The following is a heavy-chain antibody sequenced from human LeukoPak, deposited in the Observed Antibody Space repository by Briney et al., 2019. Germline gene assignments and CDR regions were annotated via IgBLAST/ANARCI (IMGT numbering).Heavy chain of an antibody. CDR2: ISGSGGTI. J-gene: IGHJ4*02. CDR1: GFTFSDYY. Sequence: GGSLRLSCAASGFTFSDYYMNWIRQAPGKGLEWISYISGSGGTISYADSVKGCFTISRDNAKSSLYLQMNSLRAEDTAVYYCAREGYDSTGYYPGHWGQGTLVTVSS. CDR3: AREGYDSTGYYPGH. V-gene: IGHV3-11*01. D-gene: IGHD3-22*01.